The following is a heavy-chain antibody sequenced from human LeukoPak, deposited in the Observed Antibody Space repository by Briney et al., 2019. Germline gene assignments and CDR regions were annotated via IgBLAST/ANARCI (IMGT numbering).Heavy chain of an antibody. CDR1: GFTFSNYW. D-gene: IGHD2-2*01. CDR3: ARDRWSSTSYNDY. J-gene: IGHJ4*02. V-gene: IGHV3-74*01. CDR2: IDNGGSNT. Sequence: GGSLRLSCAGSGFTFSNYWMHWVRQAPGKGLVWVSRIDNGGSNTRHADSVKGRFTISRDNAKNTLYLQMNSLRAEDTAVYYCARDRWSSTSYNDYWGQGTLVTVSS.